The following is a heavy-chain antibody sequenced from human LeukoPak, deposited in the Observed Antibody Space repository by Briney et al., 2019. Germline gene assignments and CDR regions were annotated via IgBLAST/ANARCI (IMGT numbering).Heavy chain of an antibody. CDR1: GYTFTGYY. CDR2: INPNSGGT. Sequence: GASVKVSCKASGYTFTGYYMHWVRQAPGQGLEWMGWINPNSGGTNYAQKFQGRVTMTRDTSISTAYMELSRLRSDDTAVYYCARGQFLRREYSGYDATWWYPETEENWFDPWGQGTLVTVSS. V-gene: IGHV1-2*02. J-gene: IGHJ5*02. CDR3: ARGQFLRREYSGYDATWWYPETEENWFDP. D-gene: IGHD5-12*01.